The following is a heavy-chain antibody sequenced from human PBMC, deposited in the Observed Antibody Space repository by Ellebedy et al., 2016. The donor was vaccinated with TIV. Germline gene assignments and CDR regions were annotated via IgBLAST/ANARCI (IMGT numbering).Heavy chain of an antibody. CDR2: IWYDGSNK. CDR3: ARGPEMAHFDY. V-gene: IGHV3-33*01. J-gene: IGHJ4*02. D-gene: IGHD5-24*01. CDR1: GFNFSSYG. Sequence: GESLKISCAASGFNFSSYGMHWVRQAQGRGLEWVAVIWYDGSNKYYADSVKGRFTISRDNAKNTVFLQMNSLRADDTAVYYCARGPEMAHFDYWGQGTLVTVSS.